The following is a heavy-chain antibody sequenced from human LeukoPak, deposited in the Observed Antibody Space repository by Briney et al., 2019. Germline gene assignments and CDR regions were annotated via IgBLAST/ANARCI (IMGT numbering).Heavy chain of an antibody. CDR1: GFTFSSYE. Sequence: QSGGSLRLSCAASGFTFSSYEMNWVRQAPGKGLEWVSYISSSGSTIYYADSVKGRFTISRDNAKNSLYLQMNSLRAEDTAVYYCASGVRGVEPDWGQGTLVTVSS. V-gene: IGHV3-48*03. CDR2: ISSSGSTI. J-gene: IGHJ4*02. CDR3: ASGVRGVEPD. D-gene: IGHD3-10*01.